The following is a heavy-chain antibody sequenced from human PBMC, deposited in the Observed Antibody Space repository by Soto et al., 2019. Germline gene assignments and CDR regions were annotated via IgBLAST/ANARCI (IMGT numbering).Heavy chain of an antibody. D-gene: IGHD5-12*01. CDR3: ARGRVGYSGYDDY. CDR2: IIPIFGTA. CDR1: GGTFSSYA. V-gene: IGHV1-69*13. Sequence: SVKVSCKASGGTFSSYAISWVRQAPGQGLEWMGGIIPIFGTANYAQKFQGRVTITADESTSTAYMELSSLRAEDTAVYYCARGRVGYSGYDDYWGQGTLVTVSS. J-gene: IGHJ4*02.